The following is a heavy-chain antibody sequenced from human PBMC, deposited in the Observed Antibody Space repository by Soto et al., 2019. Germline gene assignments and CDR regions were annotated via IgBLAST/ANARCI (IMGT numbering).Heavy chain of an antibody. J-gene: IGHJ4*02. CDR1: GFTFSSYG. Sequence: PGGSLRLSCAAAGFTFSSYGMHWVRQAPGKGLEWVAVISYDGSNKYYADSVKGRSTISRDNSKNTLYLQMNSLRAEDTAVYYCAKGGPPLRFLEWLMAYWGQGTLVTVSS. D-gene: IGHD3-3*01. V-gene: IGHV3-30*18. CDR2: ISYDGSNK. CDR3: AKGGPPLRFLEWLMAY.